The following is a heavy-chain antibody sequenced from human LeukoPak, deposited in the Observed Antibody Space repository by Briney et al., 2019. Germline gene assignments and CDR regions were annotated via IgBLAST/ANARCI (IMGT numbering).Heavy chain of an antibody. J-gene: IGHJ3*02. D-gene: IGHD2-21*01. CDR2: IKADGSLK. V-gene: IGHV3-7*01. CDR3: VRDSDYQRNSGGLYAHYDALDI. CDR1: EFTFSTFW. Sequence: PGDSLTLSCAASEFTFSTFWMSWVRQAPGKGLEGVANIKADGSLKHYVDSVEGRFSISRDNARSPLYLQMNSLRAEDAAVYYCVRDSDYQRNSGGLYAHYDALDIWGHGTMVTVSS.